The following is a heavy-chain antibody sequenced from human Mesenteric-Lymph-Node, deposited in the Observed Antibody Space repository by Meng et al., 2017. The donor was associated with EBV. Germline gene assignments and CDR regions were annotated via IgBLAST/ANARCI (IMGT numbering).Heavy chain of an antibody. CDR3: ARQRSDSRLFDY. CDR1: GGYFSAYY. V-gene: IGHV4-34*01. CDR2: INHSGST. J-gene: IGHJ4*01. D-gene: IGHD4-11*01. Sequence: QWGACRFKTSQSPPLECAVYGGYFSAYYWPWIRQPPGKGLEWIGEINHSGSTIYNPSLKSIATMSVDTSKSQFSLKLSSVTAADTAVYFCARQRSDSRLFDYWGQGTLVTVSS.